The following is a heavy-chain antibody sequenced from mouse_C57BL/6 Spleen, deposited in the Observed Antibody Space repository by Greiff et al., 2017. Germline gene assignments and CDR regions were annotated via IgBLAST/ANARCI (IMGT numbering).Heavy chain of an antibody. V-gene: IGHV6-6*01. CDR3: TLYYDYDGYYFDY. Sequence: EVKLVESGGGLVQPGGSMKLSCAASGFTFSDAWMDWVRQSPEKGLEWVAEIRNKANNHATYYAESVKGRFTISRDDSKSSVYLQMSSLRAEDTGIYYCTLYYDYDGYYFDYWGQGTTLTVSS. CDR2: IRNKANNHAT. J-gene: IGHJ2*01. CDR1: GFTFSDAW. D-gene: IGHD2-4*01.